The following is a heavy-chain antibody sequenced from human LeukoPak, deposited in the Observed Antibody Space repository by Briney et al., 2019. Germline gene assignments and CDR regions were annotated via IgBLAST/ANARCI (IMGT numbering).Heavy chain of an antibody. V-gene: IGHV4-59*08. CDR2: ISDSGST. CDR3: ARFVRGSWFDP. CDR1: GASISSYY. Sequence: PSETLSLTCTVSGASISSYYWTWIRQPPGKGPEWIGYISDSGSTDYSPSLKSRVTISVDTSKNELSLKLNSLTAADTAVYYCARFVRGSWFDPWGQGTLVTVSS. J-gene: IGHJ5*02. D-gene: IGHD3-10*02.